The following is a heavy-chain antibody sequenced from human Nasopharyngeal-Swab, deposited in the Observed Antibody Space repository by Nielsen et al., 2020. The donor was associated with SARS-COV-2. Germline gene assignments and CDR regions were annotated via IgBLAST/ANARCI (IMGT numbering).Heavy chain of an antibody. D-gene: IGHD3-22*01. CDR2: INHSGST. V-gene: IGHV4-34*01. Sequence: ESLKISCAVYGGSFSGYYWSWIRQPPGKGLEWIGEINHSGSTNYNPSLKSRVTISVDTSKNQFSLKLSSVTAADTAVYYCARARHYYDSSGQGYYFDYWGQGTLVTVSS. J-gene: IGHJ4*02. CDR1: GGSFSGYY. CDR3: ARARHYYDSSGQGYYFDY.